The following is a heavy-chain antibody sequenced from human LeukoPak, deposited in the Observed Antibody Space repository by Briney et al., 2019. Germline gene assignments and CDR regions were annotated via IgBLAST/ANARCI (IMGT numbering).Heavy chain of an antibody. CDR3: ARSMTTVTHLDY. V-gene: IGHV3-21*01. CDR1: GFTFSSYS. Sequence: GSLRLSCAASGFTFSSYSMNWVRQAPGKGLEWVSSISSSSSYIYYADSVKGRFTISRDNAKNSLYLQMNSLRAEDTAVYYCARSMTTVTHLDYWGQGTLVTVSS. D-gene: IGHD4-17*01. CDR2: ISSSSSYI. J-gene: IGHJ4*02.